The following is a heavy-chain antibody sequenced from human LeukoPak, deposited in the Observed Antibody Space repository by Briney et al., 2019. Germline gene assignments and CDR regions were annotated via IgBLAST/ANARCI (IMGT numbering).Heavy chain of an antibody. V-gene: IGHV4-59*08. D-gene: IGHD2-2*01. Sequence: GSLRLSCAASGFTFSHYSMNWVRQAPGKGLEWIGYISYSGDTNYNPSLKSRVTLSVDTSKSQFSLNLSSVTAADTAVYYCARMYQLQCLDYWGQGTLVTVSS. CDR1: GFTFSHYS. J-gene: IGHJ4*02. CDR3: ARMYQLQCLDY. CDR2: ISYSGDT.